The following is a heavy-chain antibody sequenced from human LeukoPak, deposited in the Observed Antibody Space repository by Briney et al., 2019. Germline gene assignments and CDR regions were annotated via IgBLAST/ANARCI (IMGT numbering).Heavy chain of an antibody. D-gene: IGHD6-25*01. J-gene: IGHJ4*02. Sequence: SGTLSLTCTVSGGSVATYYWSWIRQPAGKGLEWIGRIYASGTINYNPSLKSRVSISMDTSKNQFSLKLTSVTAADTAVYYCARGSGYINFDYWGQGTLVTVSS. CDR3: ARGSGYINFDY. V-gene: IGHV4-4*07. CDR2: IYASGTI. CDR1: GGSVATYY.